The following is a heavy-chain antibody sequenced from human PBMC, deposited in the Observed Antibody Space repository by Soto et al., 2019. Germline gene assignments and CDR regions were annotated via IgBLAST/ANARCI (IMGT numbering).Heavy chain of an antibody. Sequence: QVQLQQWGAGLLKPSETLSLTCAVYGGSFSGYYWNWIRQPPGKGLEWIGEINHSGSTNYNPSLKSRVTISVDTYKNPFSLKLSSVTAAATAVYYCARGWGRIFDYWGQGTLVTVSS. D-gene: IGHD7-27*01. CDR2: INHSGST. V-gene: IGHV4-34*01. CDR3: ARGWGRIFDY. J-gene: IGHJ4*02. CDR1: GGSFSGYY.